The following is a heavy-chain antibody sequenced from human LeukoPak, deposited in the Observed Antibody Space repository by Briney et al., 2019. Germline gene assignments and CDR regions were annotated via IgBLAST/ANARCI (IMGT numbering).Heavy chain of an antibody. J-gene: IGHJ4*02. Sequence: PGGSLRLSCAASGFTFSSYGMHWVRQAPGKGLEWVAVISYDGSNKYFADSVKGRFTISRDNSKDTLYLQMNSLRAEDTAVYYCAKDYYHSSGSPDTPGYWGQGTLVTVSS. CDR2: ISYDGSNK. V-gene: IGHV3-30*18. D-gene: IGHD3-22*01. CDR3: AKDYYHSSGSPDTPGY. CDR1: GFTFSSYG.